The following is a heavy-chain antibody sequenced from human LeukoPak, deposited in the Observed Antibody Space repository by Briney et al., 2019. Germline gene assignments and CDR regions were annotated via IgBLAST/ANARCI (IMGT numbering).Heavy chain of an antibody. V-gene: IGHV3-23*05. CDR3: ARVLAAIALRDYHYVDV. CDR1: GFTFSSYA. Sequence: PGGSLRLSCAASGFTFSSYAMSWVRQAPGKGLECVSIIYSRDVTSYADSVKDRFTISRDSDKNTLFLQMDSLRSDDTAVYYCARVLAAIALRDYHYVDVWGKGTTVTVSS. CDR2: IIYSRDVT. D-gene: IGHD6-19*01. J-gene: IGHJ6*03.